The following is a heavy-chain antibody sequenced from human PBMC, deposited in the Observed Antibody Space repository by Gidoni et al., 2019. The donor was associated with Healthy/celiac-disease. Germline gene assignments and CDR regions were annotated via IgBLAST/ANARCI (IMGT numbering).Heavy chain of an antibody. CDR2: IYYSGST. J-gene: IGHJ3*02. CDR1: GGSISSSSYY. V-gene: IGHV4-39*01. Sequence: QLQLQESGPGLVKPSETLSLTCTVSGGSISSSSYYWGWIRQPPGKGLEWIGSIYYSGSTYYNPSLKSRVTISVDTSKNQFSLKLSSVTAADTAVYYCAKSRIQLWPHPDDAFDIWGQGTMVTVSS. CDR3: AKSRIQLWPHPDDAFDI. D-gene: IGHD5-18*01.